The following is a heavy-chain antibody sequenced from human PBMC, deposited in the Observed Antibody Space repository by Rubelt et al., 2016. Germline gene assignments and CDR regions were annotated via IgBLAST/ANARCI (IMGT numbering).Heavy chain of an antibody. Sequence: QVQLVQSGAEVKKPGASVKVSCKASGYTFTSYAMHWVRQAPGQRLEWMGWISAYNGNTNYAQKLQGRVTMTTGTSTRTAYMVLRSLGSDDTAVYYCARDHRQYCSGGSCYSLSIDYWGQGTLVTVSS. J-gene: IGHJ4*02. D-gene: IGHD2-15*01. CDR1: GYTFTSYA. V-gene: IGHV1-3*01. CDR3: ARDHRQYCSGGSCYSLSIDY. CDR2: ISAYNGNT.